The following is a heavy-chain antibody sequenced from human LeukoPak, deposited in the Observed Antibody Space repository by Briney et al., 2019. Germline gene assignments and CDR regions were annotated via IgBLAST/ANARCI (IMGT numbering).Heavy chain of an antibody. Sequence: GGSLRLSYAASGFTFSSYWMSWVRQAPGKGLEWVANIKQDGSEKYYVDSVKGRFTISRDNAKNSLYLQMNSLRAEDTAVYYCARDCWDCSSTMLDAFDIWGQGTMVTVSS. CDR2: IKQDGSEK. V-gene: IGHV3-7*01. D-gene: IGHD2-2*01. J-gene: IGHJ3*02. CDR3: ARDCWDCSSTMLDAFDI. CDR1: GFTFSSYW.